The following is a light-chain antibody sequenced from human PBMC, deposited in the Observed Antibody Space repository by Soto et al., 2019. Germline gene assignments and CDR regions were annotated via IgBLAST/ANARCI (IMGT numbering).Light chain of an antibody. J-gene: IGLJ2*01. V-gene: IGLV2-11*02. CDR3: CSYAAGDSFK. Sequence: QSVLTQPRSVSGSPGQSVTISCTGTSSDVGAYNYVSWHQQHPGKAPKLVIYDVTQRPSGVPDRLSASKSGITASLTISGLQAEDEADYYCCSYAAGDSFKFGGGTKLSVL. CDR2: DVT. CDR1: SSDVGAYNY.